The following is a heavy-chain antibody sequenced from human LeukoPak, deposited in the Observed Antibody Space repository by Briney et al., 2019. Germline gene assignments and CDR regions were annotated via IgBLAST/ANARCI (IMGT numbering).Heavy chain of an antibody. CDR3: ARITMVRGVFDY. CDR2: INHSGST. V-gene: IGHV4-34*01. D-gene: IGHD3-10*01. CDR1: GGSFSGYY. Sequence: PSETLSLTCAVYGGSFSGYYWSWIRQPPGKGLEWIGEINHSGSTNYNPSLKSRVTISVDTSKNQLSLKLSSVTAADTAVYCCARITMVRGVFDYWGQGTLVAVSS. J-gene: IGHJ4*02.